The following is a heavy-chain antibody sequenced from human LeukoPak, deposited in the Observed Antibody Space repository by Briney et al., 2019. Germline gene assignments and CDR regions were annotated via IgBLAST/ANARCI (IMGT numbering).Heavy chain of an antibody. J-gene: IGHJ4*02. V-gene: IGHV4-4*07. D-gene: IGHD6-25*01. CDR1: GYSISSGYY. CDR2: IYSSGST. CDR3: ARGFGSVSKEAFDY. Sequence: SETLSLTCTVSGYSISSGYYWSWIRQPAGKGLEWIGRIYSSGSTDYNLSLKSRVTMSIDTSKNQFSLNLNSVTAADTAVYFCARGFGSVSKEAFDYWGQGTLVTVSS.